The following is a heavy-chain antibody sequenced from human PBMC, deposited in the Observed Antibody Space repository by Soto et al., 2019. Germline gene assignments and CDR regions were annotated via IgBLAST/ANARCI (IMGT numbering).Heavy chain of an antibody. CDR1: GITFSNYA. V-gene: IGHV3-23*01. Sequence: EVQLLESGGGLVQPGGSLRLSCTASGITFSNYAMSWVRQAPRKGLEWVSSISTSGGRPYYADSVKGRFTISRDNSKNTLYLQMNSLRAEDTAVYYCAKSSYQHWGQGTLVTVSS. CDR2: ISTSGGRP. CDR3: AKSSYQH. J-gene: IGHJ1*01.